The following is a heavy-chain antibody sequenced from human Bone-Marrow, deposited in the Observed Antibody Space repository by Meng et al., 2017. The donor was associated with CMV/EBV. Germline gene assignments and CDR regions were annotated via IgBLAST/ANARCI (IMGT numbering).Heavy chain of an antibody. CDR2: IYSGGST. CDR1: GFTVSSNY. V-gene: IGHV3-66*02. D-gene: IGHD3-10*01. J-gene: IGHJ4*02. CDR3: ARADYGSGYY. Sequence: GESLKISCAASGFTVSSNYMSWVRQAPGKGLEWVSVIYSGGSTYYADSVKGRFTISRDNSKNTLYLQMNSLRAEDTAVYYCARADYGSGYYWGQGTRVTGSS.